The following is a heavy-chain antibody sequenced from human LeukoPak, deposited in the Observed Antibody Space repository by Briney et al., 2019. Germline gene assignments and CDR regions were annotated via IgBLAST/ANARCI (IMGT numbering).Heavy chain of an antibody. CDR1: GFTFSGYA. D-gene: IGHD2-15*01. CDR3: ARGSHENSFDY. CDR2: ISYDGSNQ. J-gene: IGHJ4*02. Sequence: PGRSLRLSCAASGFTFSGYAMDWVRQAPGKGLEWLGVISYDGSNQYYADSVKGRFTISRDNSKDTLYLQMSSLRAEDTAVYYCARGSHENSFDYWGQGTLVTVSS. V-gene: IGHV3-30*15.